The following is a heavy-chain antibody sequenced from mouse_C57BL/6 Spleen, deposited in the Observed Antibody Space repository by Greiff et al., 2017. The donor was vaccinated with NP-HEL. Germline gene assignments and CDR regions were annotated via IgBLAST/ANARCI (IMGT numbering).Heavy chain of an antibody. CDR1: GFTFSSYA. CDR2: ISSGGDYI. CDR3: TRDWDGAWFAY. V-gene: IGHV5-9-1*02. Sequence: EVKVVESGEGLVKPGGSLKLSCAASGFTFSSYAMSWVRQTPEKRLEWVAYISSGGDYIYYADTVKGRFTISRDNARNTLYLQMSSLKSEDTAMYYCTRDWDGAWFAYWGQGTLVTVSA. J-gene: IGHJ3*01. D-gene: IGHD4-1*01.